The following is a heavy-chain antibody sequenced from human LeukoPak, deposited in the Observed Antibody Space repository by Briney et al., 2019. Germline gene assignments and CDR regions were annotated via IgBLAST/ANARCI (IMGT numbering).Heavy chain of an antibody. Sequence: EASVKVSCKASGYTFTSYGISWVRQAPGQGLEWMGWISAYNGNTNYAQKLQGRVTMTTDTSASTAYMELRSLRSDDTAVYYCARVATIFGVVTSYYYYGVDVWGQGTTVTVSS. CDR2: ISAYNGNT. CDR3: ARVATIFGVVTSYYYYGVDV. J-gene: IGHJ6*02. D-gene: IGHD3-3*01. CDR1: GYTFTSYG. V-gene: IGHV1-18*01.